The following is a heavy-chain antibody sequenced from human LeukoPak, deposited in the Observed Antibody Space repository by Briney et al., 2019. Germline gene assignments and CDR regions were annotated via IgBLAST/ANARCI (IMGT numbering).Heavy chain of an antibody. CDR2: IKQDGSEK. J-gene: IGHJ4*02. D-gene: IGHD1-26*01. CDR1: GFTFSSYW. V-gene: IGHV3-7*01. CDR3: ARPKWELAIDY. Sequence: PGGSLRLSCAASGFTFSSYWMSWVRQAPGKGLERVANIKQDGSEKYYVDSVKGRFTISRDNAKNSLYLQMNSLRAEDTAVYYCARPKWELAIDYWGQGTLVTVSS.